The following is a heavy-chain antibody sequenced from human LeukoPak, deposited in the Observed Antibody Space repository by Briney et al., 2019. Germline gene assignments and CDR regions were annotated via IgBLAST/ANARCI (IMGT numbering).Heavy chain of an antibody. V-gene: IGHV4-59*01. CDR1: GGSISSYY. D-gene: IGHD4-17*01. J-gene: IGHJ2*01. CDR3: ARDYGAPYWYFDL. Sequence: SETLSLTCTVSGGSISSYYWSWIRQPPGKGLEWIGYTYYSGSTNYNPSLKSRVTISVDTSKNQFSLKLSSVTAADTAVYYCARDYGAPYWYFDLWGRGTLVTVSS. CDR2: TYYSGST.